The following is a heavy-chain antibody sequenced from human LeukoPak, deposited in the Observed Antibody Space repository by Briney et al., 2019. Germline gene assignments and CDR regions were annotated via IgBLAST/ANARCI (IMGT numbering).Heavy chain of an antibody. CDR2: IIPIFGTA. J-gene: IGHJ4*02. V-gene: IGHV1-69*13. Sequence: ASVKVSCKASGGTFSSFAISWVRQAPGQGLEWMGGIIPIFGTANYAQKFQGRVTITADESTSTAYMELSSLRSEDTAVYYCARDTIAARPVGSFDYWGQGTLVTVPS. CDR3: ARDTIAARPVGSFDY. CDR1: GGTFSSFA. D-gene: IGHD6-6*01.